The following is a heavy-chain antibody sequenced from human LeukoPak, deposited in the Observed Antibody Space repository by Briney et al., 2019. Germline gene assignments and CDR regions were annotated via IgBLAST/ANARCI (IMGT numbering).Heavy chain of an antibody. CDR1: GGSISSSSHY. D-gene: IGHD3-10*01. CDR2: IYNTGST. Sequence: PSETLSLTCTVSGGSISSSSHYWGWIRQPPGKGLEGSGYIYNTGSTFYNPSLQSRVTISLDTSKNQFSLRLSSVTAADTAVYYCARGDLGHGSGNNWFDPWGQGTLVTVSS. CDR3: ARGDLGHGSGNNWFDP. J-gene: IGHJ5*02. V-gene: IGHV4-31*03.